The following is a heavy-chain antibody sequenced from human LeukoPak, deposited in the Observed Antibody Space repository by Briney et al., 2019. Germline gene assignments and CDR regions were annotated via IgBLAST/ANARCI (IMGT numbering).Heavy chain of an antibody. D-gene: IGHD5-12*01. V-gene: IGHV3-74*01. CDR2: IKYDGSAT. CDR1: GFTFSNYW. J-gene: IGHJ4*02. CDR3: AKDLSGGYPYYFDC. Sequence: GALRLSCAASGFTFSNYWMHRIRQVPGKGLVWVSHIKYDGSATNYADSVKGRFTISRDNAKNTLYLQMNSLRAEDTAVYYCAKDLSGGYPYYFDCWGQGTLVTVSS.